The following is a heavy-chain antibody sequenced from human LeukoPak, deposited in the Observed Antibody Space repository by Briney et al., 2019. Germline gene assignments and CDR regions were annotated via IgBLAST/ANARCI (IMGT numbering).Heavy chain of an antibody. V-gene: IGHV4-39*01. D-gene: IGHD3-10*01. CDR2: IYYSGST. Sequence: PSETLSLTCIVSGGSISSSSYYWGWIRQPPGKGLEWIGSIYYSGSTYYNPSLKSRVTTSVDTSKNQFSLKLSSVTAADTAVYYCARTTMVRLIDYWGQGTLVTVSS. J-gene: IGHJ4*02. CDR3: ARTTMVRLIDY. CDR1: GGSISSSSYY.